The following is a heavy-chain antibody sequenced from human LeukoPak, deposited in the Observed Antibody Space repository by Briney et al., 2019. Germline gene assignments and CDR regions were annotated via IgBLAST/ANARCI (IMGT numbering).Heavy chain of an antibody. CDR1: GYTFTDYY. J-gene: IGHJ1*01. V-gene: IGHV1-2*02. Sequence: GASVKVSCEASGYTFTDYYMHWVRQAPGQGLEWMGWINPNSGGTNYAQKFQGRVTMTRDTSISTAYMELSRLRSDDTAVYYCARGYYDSSHFEYFQHWGQGTLVTVSS. D-gene: IGHD3-22*01. CDR2: INPNSGGT. CDR3: ARGYYDSSHFEYFQH.